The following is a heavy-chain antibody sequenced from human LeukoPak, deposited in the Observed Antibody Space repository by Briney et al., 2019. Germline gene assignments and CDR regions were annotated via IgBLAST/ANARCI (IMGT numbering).Heavy chain of an antibody. CDR2: IYYSGST. Sequence: SETLSLTCSVSGGSISSYYWSWIRQPPGKGLEWIGYIYYSGSTNYNPSLKSRVTISVDTSKNQFSLKLSSVNAADTAVYYCARGGRYGSGSYYTYWGQGTLVNVSS. CDR1: GGSISSYY. CDR3: ARGGRYGSGSYYTY. V-gene: IGHV4-59*12. D-gene: IGHD3-10*01. J-gene: IGHJ4*02.